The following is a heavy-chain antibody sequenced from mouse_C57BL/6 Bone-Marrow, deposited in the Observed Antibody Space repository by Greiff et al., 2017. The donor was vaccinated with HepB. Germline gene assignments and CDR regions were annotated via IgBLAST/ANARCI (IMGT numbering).Heavy chain of an antibody. V-gene: IGHV1-81*01. J-gene: IGHJ1*03. CDR1: GYTFTSYG. D-gene: IGHD1-1*01. CDR2: IYPRSGNT. Sequence: VQLQQSGAELARPGASVTLSCKASGYTFTSYGISWVKQRPGQGLEWIGEIYPRSGNTYYNEKFKGKATLTADKSSSTAYMELRSLTSEDSAVYCCARGGYYYGSSYVDFDVWGTGTTVTVSS. CDR3: ARGGYYYGSSYVDFDV.